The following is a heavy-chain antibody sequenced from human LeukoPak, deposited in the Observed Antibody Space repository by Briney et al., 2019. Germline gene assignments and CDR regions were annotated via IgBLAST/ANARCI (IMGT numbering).Heavy chain of an antibody. V-gene: IGHV4-59*08. D-gene: IGHD5-12*01. J-gene: IGHJ6*02. CDR1: GGSISSYY. CDR2: IFYSGST. Sequence: SETLSLTCTVSGGSISSYYWSWVRQPPGKGLDWIGSIFYSGSTYYNPSLKSRVTISVDTYKSLFSLKLSSVTAADTAVYYCARLVAYYYGMDVWGQGTTVTVSS. CDR3: ARLVAYYYGMDV.